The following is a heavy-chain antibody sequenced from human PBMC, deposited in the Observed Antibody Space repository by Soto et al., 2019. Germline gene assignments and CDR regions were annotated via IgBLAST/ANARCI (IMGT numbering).Heavy chain of an antibody. CDR1: GQSFSGHS. CDR2: INESGST. Sequence: QVQLQQWGARLVKPSETLSLSCAVYGQSFSGHSWAWIRQPPGKGLEWIGEINESGSTYYNPSLKSRVTISTATSKNQFSLKLSSVSAADTAAYFCARGSGIVALPGELEDVNYDYWGQGTLVNVSS. D-gene: IGHD1-1*01. CDR3: ARGSGIVALPGELEDVNYDY. V-gene: IGHV4-34*01. J-gene: IGHJ4*02.